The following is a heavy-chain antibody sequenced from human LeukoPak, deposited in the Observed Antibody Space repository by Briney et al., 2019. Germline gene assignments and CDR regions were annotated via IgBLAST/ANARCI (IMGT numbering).Heavy chain of an antibody. V-gene: IGHV3-21*01. D-gene: IGHD1-26*01. CDR3: ARDPYSGTYGDTYYYYMDV. CDR2: ITSSSTYT. CDR1: GFSFSGYN. Sequence: GGSLRLSCAASGFSFSGYNMNWVRQTPGKGLEWVSSITSSSTYTFYADSVKGRFTISRDNARNSLYLQMNSLRAEDTAVYYCARDPYSGTYGDTYYYYMDVWGKGTTVTISS. J-gene: IGHJ6*03.